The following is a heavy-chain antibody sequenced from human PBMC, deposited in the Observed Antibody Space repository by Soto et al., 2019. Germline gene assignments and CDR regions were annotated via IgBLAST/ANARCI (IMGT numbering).Heavy chain of an antibody. CDR1: GFTFSSYA. J-gene: IGHJ6*02. CDR3: AAAFSSGWPYYYYYGMDV. Sequence: LRLSCAASGFTFSSYAMSWVRQAPGKGLEWVSAISGSGGSTYYADSVKGRFTISRDNSKNTLYLQMNSLRAEDTAVYYCAAAFSSGWPYYYYYGMDVWGQGTTVTVSS. CDR2: ISGSGGST. V-gene: IGHV3-23*01. D-gene: IGHD6-19*01.